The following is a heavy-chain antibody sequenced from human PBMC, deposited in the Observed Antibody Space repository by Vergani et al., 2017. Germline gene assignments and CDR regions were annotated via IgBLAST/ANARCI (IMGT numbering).Heavy chain of an antibody. V-gene: IGHV3-15*01. CDR1: GFTFSNAW. D-gene: IGHD3-22*01. CDR3: TTDDSSGYYVPLGAFDI. J-gene: IGHJ3*02. CDR2: IKSKTDGGTT. Sequence: EVQLVESGGGLVKPGGSLRLSCAASGFTFSNAWMSWVRQAPGKGLEWVGRIKSKTDGGTTDYAAPVKGRFTISRDDSKNTLYLQMNSLKTEDTAVHYCTTDDSSGYYVPLGAFDIWGQGTMVTVSS.